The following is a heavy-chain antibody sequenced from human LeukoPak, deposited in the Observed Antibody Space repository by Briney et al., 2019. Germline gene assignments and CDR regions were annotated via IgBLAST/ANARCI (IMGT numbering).Heavy chain of an antibody. Sequence: GASVRVSCKASGGTFSSYAISWVRQAPGQGLEWMGGIIPIFGTANYAQKFQGRVTITADKSTSTAYMELSSLRSEDTAVYYCARDVNGGTLATPLQHWGQGTLVTVSS. J-gene: IGHJ1*01. V-gene: IGHV1-69*06. CDR1: GGTFSSYA. CDR2: IIPIFGTA. CDR3: ARDVNGGTLATPLQH. D-gene: IGHD2-8*01.